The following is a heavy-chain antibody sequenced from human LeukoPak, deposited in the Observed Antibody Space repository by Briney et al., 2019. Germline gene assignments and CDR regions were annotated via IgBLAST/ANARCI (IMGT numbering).Heavy chain of an antibody. CDR1: GGSISSSSYY. V-gene: IGHV4-39*07. CDR3: ARSVVTLPFDY. J-gene: IGHJ4*02. CDR2: IYCSGST. D-gene: IGHD4-23*01. Sequence: SETLSLTCTVSGGSISSSSYYWGWIRQPPGKGLEWIGSIYCSGSTYYNPSLKSRVTISVDTSKNQLSLKLSSVTAADTAVYYCARSVVTLPFDYWGQGTLVTVSS.